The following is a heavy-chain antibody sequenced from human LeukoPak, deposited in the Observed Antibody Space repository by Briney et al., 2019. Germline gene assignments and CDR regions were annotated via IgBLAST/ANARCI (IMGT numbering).Heavy chain of an antibody. V-gene: IGHV3-23*01. D-gene: IGHD5-12*01. J-gene: IGHJ4*02. CDR1: GFTFSSYA. CDR2: ISGRGGST. CDR3: AKDQGGYDLTDFDY. Sequence: GASLRLSCAASGFTFSSYAMSWVRQAPGKGLEWVSAISGRGGSTYYADSVKGRFTISRDNSKNTLYQQMNSLRAEDTAVYYCAKDQGGYDLTDFDYWGQGTLVTVSS.